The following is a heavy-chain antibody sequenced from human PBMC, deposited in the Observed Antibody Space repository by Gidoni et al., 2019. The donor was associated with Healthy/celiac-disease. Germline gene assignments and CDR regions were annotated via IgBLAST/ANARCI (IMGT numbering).Heavy chain of an antibody. CDR1: GRSFSSSSSS. CDR3: ARASSGGYNRIYYYYYYMDV. Sequence: QLQMQVSGPGLVKPSETLSLTCTVSGRSFSSSSSSWGWIRQPPGKGLEWIGSIYYSGSTYYNPSLKSRVTISVDTSKNQFSLKLSSVTAADTAVYYCARASSGGYNRIYYYYYYMDVWGKGTTVTVSS. D-gene: IGHD5-12*01. CDR2: IYYSGST. V-gene: IGHV4-39*01. J-gene: IGHJ6*03.